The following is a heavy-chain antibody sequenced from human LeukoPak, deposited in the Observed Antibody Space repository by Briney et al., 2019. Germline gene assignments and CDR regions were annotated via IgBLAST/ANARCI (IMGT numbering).Heavy chain of an antibody. CDR2: IASDGTHT. CDR1: GSTFSAYF. V-gene: IGHV3-30-3*01. CDR3: ARERQDTVLHSGAFDI. J-gene: IGHJ3*02. Sequence: GRSLRLSCAASGSTFSAYFMHWVRQAPGKGLEWVADIASDGTHTFYAESVKGRFTISRDNSKNTLYLQMNSLRAEDTAVYFCARERQDTVLHSGAFDIWGQGTMVTVSS. D-gene: IGHD2-21*01.